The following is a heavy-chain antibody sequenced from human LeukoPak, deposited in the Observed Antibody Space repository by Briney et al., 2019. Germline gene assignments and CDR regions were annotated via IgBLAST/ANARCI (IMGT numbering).Heavy chain of an antibody. CDR1: VRSISRYY. V-gene: IGHV4-59*08. CDR2: IYYSGST. Sequence: SDPLSLICTLSVRSISRYYGSWTRQPPGKGLECLRYIYYSGSTNYNPSLQSRGTISVDTSKNQFSLKLSSVTAADTAVYYCARSRLVITPPVLEFDYWGQGTLVSVSS. CDR3: ARSRLVITPPVLEFDY. J-gene: IGHJ4*02. D-gene: IGHD3-9*01.